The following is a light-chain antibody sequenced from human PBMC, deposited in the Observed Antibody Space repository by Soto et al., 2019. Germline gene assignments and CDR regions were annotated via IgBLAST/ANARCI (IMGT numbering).Light chain of an antibody. Sequence: AIQMSHSPSSLSASVGDRVTITCRASQGIRNDLDWFQQKQGKAPKLLIYAASNLQSGVPARFSVSASGTDVTLTISSLKTEDGATYYCLQKYFYPFTFGPGTKVDI. CDR3: LQKYFYPFT. V-gene: IGKV1-6*01. CDR1: QGIRND. CDR2: AAS. J-gene: IGKJ3*01.